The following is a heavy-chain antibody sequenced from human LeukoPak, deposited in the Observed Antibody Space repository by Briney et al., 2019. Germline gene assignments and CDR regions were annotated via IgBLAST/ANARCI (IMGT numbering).Heavy chain of an antibody. CDR3: ARYSYGGYSFDS. CDR2: IYYSGST. CDR1: GGSFSGYY. V-gene: IGHV4-59*01. Sequence: PSETLSLTCAVYGGSFSGYYWSWIRQPPGKGLEWIGYIYYSGSTNYNPSLRSRVIISVDTSKNQFSLKLTSVTAADTAVYYCARYSYGGYSFDSWGQGTLVTVSS. J-gene: IGHJ4*02. D-gene: IGHD3-10*01.